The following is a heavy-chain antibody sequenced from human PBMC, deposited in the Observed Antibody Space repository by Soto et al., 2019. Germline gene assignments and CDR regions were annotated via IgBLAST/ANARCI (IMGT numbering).Heavy chain of an antibody. Sequence: SETLSLTCTVSGGSISSGGYYWSWIRQHPGKGLEWIGYIYYSGSTYYNPSLKSRVTISVDTSKNQFSLKLSSVTAADTAVYYCAREKRPPQDYDYGDFATRGWFDPWGQGTLVTVSS. CDR2: IYYSGST. J-gene: IGHJ5*02. V-gene: IGHV4-31*03. CDR3: AREKRPPQDYDYGDFATRGWFDP. D-gene: IGHD4-17*01. CDR1: GGSISSGGYY.